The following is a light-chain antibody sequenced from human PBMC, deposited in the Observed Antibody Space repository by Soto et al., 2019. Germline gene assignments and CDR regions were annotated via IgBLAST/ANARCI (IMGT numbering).Light chain of an antibody. J-gene: IGLJ2*01. CDR1: SSDVGSYNY. Sequence: QPVLTQPRSVSGSPGQSVTISCTGTSSDVGSYNYVSWYQQHPGKAPKLMIYDVSKRPSGVPDRFSGSKSGNTASLTISGLQAEDEADYYCCSYAGSYTFDVVFGGGTKVTVL. V-gene: IGLV2-11*01. CDR3: CSYAGSYTFDVV. CDR2: DVS.